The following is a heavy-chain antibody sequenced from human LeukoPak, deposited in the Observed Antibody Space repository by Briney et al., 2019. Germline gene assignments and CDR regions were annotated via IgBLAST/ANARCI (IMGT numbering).Heavy chain of an antibody. CDR1: GYTFQSYG. CDR2: TSPYNGDT. J-gene: IGHJ5*01. CDR3: ARAGYTSIDGLRRWVDS. V-gene: IGHV1-18*01. D-gene: IGHD5-24*01. Sequence: ASVRVSCKTSGYTFQSYGITWVRQAPGQGLEWMGMTSPYNGDTNYAQKLQGRVTMTTDASTSTASMELRSLTSDDSAVYYCARAGYTSIDGLRRWVDSWGQGTLAIVSS.